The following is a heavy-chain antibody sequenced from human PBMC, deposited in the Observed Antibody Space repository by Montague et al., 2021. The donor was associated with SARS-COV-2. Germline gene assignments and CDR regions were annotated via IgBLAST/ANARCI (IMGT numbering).Heavy chain of an antibody. J-gene: IGHJ4*02. CDR3: ARQDGMSTLIPGSLDH. CDR1: GSSISSSDHY. D-gene: IGHD5-24*01. Sequence: SETLSLTCTVAGSSISSSDHYWGWIRPPPGQELEWIVSLYFSGNTYYNPSLQSRVTISVDTYKNQVSLRLRSVTAAAMAVYSCARQDGMSTLIPGSLDHWGQGTLVTVSS. CDR2: LYFSGNT. V-gene: IGHV4-39*01.